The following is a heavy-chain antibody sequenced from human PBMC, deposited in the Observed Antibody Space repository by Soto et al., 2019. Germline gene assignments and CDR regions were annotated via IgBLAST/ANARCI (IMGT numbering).Heavy chain of an antibody. V-gene: IGHV3-30*18. D-gene: IGHD2-2*01. CDR2: ISYDGSNK. Sequence: GGSLRLSCAASGFTFISYGMHWVLQAPCKGLEWVAVISYDGSNKYYADSVKGRFTISRDNSKNTLYLQMNSLRAEDTAVYYCAKGPAIVLVPAAMNYYYGMDVWCQGNTVTVS. J-gene: IGHJ6*02. CDR3: AKGPAIVLVPAAMNYYYGMDV. CDR1: GFTFISYG.